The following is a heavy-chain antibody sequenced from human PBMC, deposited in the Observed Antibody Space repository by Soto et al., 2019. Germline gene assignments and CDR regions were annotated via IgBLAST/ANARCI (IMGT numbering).Heavy chain of an antibody. D-gene: IGHD2-15*01. J-gene: IGHJ5*02. CDR2: INPSCGST. CDR3: ARDKFNSVVAAVGCMGIDP. V-gene: IGHV1-46*03. Sequence: QVQLVQSGAEVKNPGASVTVSCKASGYTFTSYYMHWVRQAPGQRLEWIGIINPSCGSTRYAQKFQVRDRRTSEASAGTVYVEGSSLRSEDTAVYYCARDKFNSVVAAVGCMGIDPWGQGTMVTVSS. CDR1: GYTFTSYY.